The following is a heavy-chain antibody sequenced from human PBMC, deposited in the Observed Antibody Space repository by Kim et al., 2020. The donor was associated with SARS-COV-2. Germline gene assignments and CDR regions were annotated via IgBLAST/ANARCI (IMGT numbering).Heavy chain of an antibody. D-gene: IGHD3-9*01. V-gene: IGHV3-15*01. CDR1: GFTFSNAW. Sequence: GGSLRLSCAASGFTFSNAWMRWVRQAPGKGLEWVGRIKSNTDGGTTDYAAPVKGRFTISSDDSKNTLYLQMNSLKTEDTAVYYCTTSGYFDWLLLTYFDYWGQGTLVTVSS. J-gene: IGHJ4*02. CDR2: IKSNTDGGTT. CDR3: TTSGYFDWLLLTYFDY.